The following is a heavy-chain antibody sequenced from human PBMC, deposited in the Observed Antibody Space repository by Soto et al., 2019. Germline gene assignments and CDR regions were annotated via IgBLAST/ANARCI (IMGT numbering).Heavy chain of an antibody. J-gene: IGHJ6*02. CDR2: INPNSGGT. Sequence: ASVKVSCKASGYTFTGYYMHWVRQAPGQGLEWMGWINPNSGGTNYAQKFQGRVTMTRDTSISTAYMELSRLRSDDTAVYCCAVKDPTERYYYGMDVWGQGTTVTVSS. D-gene: IGHD1-1*01. CDR1: GYTFTGYY. CDR3: AVKDPTERYYYGMDV. V-gene: IGHV1-2*02.